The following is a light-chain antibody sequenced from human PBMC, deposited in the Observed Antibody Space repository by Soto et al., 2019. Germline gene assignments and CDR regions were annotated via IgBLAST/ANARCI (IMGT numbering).Light chain of an antibody. CDR2: EVS. CDR3: TSYTQKTPVL. Sequence: QSVLTQPASVSGSPGQSITISCTGTSSDVGGNSYVSWYQQHPGKAPKLMIYEVSNRPSGVSDRVSGSKSYNTASLTISGLQAQVGRYYYATSYTQKTPVLFGGGP. V-gene: IGLV2-14*01. CDR1: SSDVGGNSY. J-gene: IGLJ2*01.